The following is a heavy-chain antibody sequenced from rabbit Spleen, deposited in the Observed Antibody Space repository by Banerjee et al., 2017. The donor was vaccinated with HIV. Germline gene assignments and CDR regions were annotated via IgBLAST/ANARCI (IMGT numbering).Heavy chain of an antibody. V-gene: IGHV1S47*01. CDR1: GFDFSGYG. Sequence: QEQLVESGGGLVQPGGSLKLFCKASGFDFSGYGVSWVRQAPGKGLEWIGYIDPVFGSTYYASWVNGRFTISSHNAQNTLYLQLSSLAAADTATYFCVRDRANIGGDYGPYYFDLWGPGTLVTVS. D-gene: IGHD2-1*01. CDR2: IDPVFGST. CDR3: VRDRANIGGDYGPYYFDL. J-gene: IGHJ4*01.